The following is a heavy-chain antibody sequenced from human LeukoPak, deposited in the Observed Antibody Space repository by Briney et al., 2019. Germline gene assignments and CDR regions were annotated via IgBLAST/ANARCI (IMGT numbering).Heavy chain of an antibody. V-gene: IGHV3-7*04. J-gene: IGHJ4*02. CDR3: TTENWYVFEN. CDR1: GFPFSSYW. CDR2: ITLDGSDS. Sequence: GGSLRLSCAASGFPFSSYWMAWVRQAPGKGLEWVATITLDGSDSYYVDSVKGRFTVSRDNAKNSLYLQMNSLRVEDTAVFYCTTENWYVFENWGEGSLVTVSS. D-gene: IGHD1-1*01.